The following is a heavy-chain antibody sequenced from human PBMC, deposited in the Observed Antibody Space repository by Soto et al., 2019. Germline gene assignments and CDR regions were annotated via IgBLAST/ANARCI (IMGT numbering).Heavy chain of an antibody. CDR3: AKSFPYYYDSSGYSNDY. CDR1: GFTFSSYA. Sequence: EVQLLESGGGLVQPGGSLRLSCAASGFTFSSYAMSWVRQAPGKGLEWVSAISGSGGSTYYADSVKGRFTISRDNSKNTLYLQMNSLRAEDTAVYYCAKSFPYYYDSSGYSNDYWGQGTLVTVSS. V-gene: IGHV3-23*01. CDR2: ISGSGGST. D-gene: IGHD3-22*01. J-gene: IGHJ4*02.